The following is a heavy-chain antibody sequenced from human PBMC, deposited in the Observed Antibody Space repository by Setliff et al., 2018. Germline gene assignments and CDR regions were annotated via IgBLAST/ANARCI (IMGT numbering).Heavy chain of an antibody. CDR3: ARAPGRRRGYDPYYFDY. D-gene: IGHD5-12*01. V-gene: IGHV4-61*09. J-gene: IGHJ4*02. Sequence: PSETLSLTCTVSGGSISEPNYYWSWIRQPVGKGLEWIGHIYTRGSTNYNPSLKSRVTISVDTSKNQSSLKLSSVTAADTAVYYCARAPGRRRGYDPYYFDYWGQGTLVTVSS. CDR2: IYTRGST. CDR1: GGSISEPNYY.